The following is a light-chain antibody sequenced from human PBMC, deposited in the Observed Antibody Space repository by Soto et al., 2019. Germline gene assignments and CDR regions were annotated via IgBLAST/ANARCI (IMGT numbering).Light chain of an antibody. CDR3: ISYTSSSTLYV. CDR1: SSDVGGYNY. J-gene: IGLJ1*01. Sequence: QSALTQPASVSGSPGQSITISCTGTSSDVGGYNYVSWYQQHPGKAPKLMIYEVSNRPSGVSNRFSGSKSGNTASLTISGLQAEDEADYYCISYTSSSTLYVFGTGIKLTVL. V-gene: IGLV2-14*01. CDR2: EVS.